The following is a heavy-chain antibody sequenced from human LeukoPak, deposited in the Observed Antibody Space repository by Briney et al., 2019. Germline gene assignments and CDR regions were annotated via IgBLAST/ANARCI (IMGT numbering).Heavy chain of an antibody. Sequence: SETLSLTCAVYGGSFSGYYWSWIRQPPGKGLEWIGEINHSGSTNYNPSLKSRVTISVDTSKNQFSLKLSSATAADTAVYYCAIRLVTRDYWGQGTLVTVSS. CDR2: INHSGST. D-gene: IGHD3-9*01. CDR1: GGSFSGYY. CDR3: AIRLVTRDY. J-gene: IGHJ4*02. V-gene: IGHV4-34*01.